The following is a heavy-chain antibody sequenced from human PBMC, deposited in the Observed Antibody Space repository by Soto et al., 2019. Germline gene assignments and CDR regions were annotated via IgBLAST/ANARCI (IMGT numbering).Heavy chain of an antibody. CDR1: GDSICSINW. CDR2: VYHTGTT. J-gene: IGHJ5*02. D-gene: IGHD5-12*01. V-gene: IGHV4-4*02. CDR3: ARATGYSGYDSYANWFDP. Sequence: ESLSLTGDVSGDSICSINWGIWVRQHPGKGLQWIGEVYHTGTTNYNPSLKSRVTISVDKSQNHFSLNVNSVTAADTAVYYSARATGYSGYDSYANWFDPWGQGTLVTVYS.